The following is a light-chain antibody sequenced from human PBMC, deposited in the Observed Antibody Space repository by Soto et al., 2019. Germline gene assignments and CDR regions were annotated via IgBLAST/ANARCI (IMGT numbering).Light chain of an antibody. CDR1: QSINDW. Sequence: DIQMTQSPSTLSASVGDRVTITCRASQSINDWVAWYQQKPGRAPKFLIYKASNLESGGPSRFSGSGSGTEFTLTISSLQPDDFATYYCQHWHGFSWTCGQGTKVEIK. CDR3: QHWHGFSWT. CDR2: KAS. J-gene: IGKJ1*01. V-gene: IGKV1-5*03.